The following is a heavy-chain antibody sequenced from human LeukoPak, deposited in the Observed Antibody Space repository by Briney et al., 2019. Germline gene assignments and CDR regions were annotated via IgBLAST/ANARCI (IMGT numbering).Heavy chain of an antibody. CDR2: IYYSGST. D-gene: IGHD3-10*01. Sequence: PSQTLSLTCTVSGVSLSSGDYYWSWIRQPPGKGLEWIGYIYYSGSTYYNPSLKSRVTISVDTSKNQFSLKLSSVTAADTAVYYCARGFRITMVRGAKPFDPWGQGTLVTVSS. CDR3: ARGFRITMVRGAKPFDP. CDR1: GVSLSSGDYY. J-gene: IGHJ5*02. V-gene: IGHV4-30-4*01.